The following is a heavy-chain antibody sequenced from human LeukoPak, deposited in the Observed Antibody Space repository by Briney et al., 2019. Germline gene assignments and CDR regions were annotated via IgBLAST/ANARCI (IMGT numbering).Heavy chain of an antibody. CDR1: GGSFSGYY. CDR2: INHSGST. V-gene: IGHV4-34*01. D-gene: IGHD2-15*01. CDR3: AKVLYWFDP. J-gene: IGHJ5*02. Sequence: SETLSLTCAVYGGSFSGYYWSWIRQPPGKGLEWIGEINHSGSTNYNPSLKSRVTISVDTCKNQFSLKLSSVTAADTAVYYCAKVLYWFDPWGQGTLVTVSS.